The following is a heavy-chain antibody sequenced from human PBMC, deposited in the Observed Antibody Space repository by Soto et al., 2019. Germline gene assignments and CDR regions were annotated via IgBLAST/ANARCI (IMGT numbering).Heavy chain of an antibody. V-gene: IGHV4-39*01. J-gene: IGHJ5*02. CDR3: ARHMGAAAGTEGGFDP. CDR1: GGSISSSSYY. D-gene: IGHD6-13*01. CDR2: IYYSGST. Sequence: PSETLSLTCTVSGGSISSSSYYWGWIRQPPGKVLEWIGSIYYSGSTYYNPSLKSRVTISVDTSKNQFSLKLSSVTAADTAVYYCARHMGAAAGTEGGFDPWGQGTLVTVSS.